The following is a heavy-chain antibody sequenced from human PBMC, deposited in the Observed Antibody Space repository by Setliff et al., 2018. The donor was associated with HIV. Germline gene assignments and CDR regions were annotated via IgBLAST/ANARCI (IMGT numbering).Heavy chain of an antibody. CDR1: GGSFSGYY. D-gene: IGHD3-10*01. CDR2: INHSGST. J-gene: IGHJ5*02. CDR3: ARGLRGGSGTYYWFDP. Sequence: SETLSLTCAVYGGSFSGYYWSWIRQPPGKGLEWIGEINHSGSTNYNPSLKSRVTISVDTSKNQFSLKLSSVTAADTAVYYCARGLRGGSGTYYWFDPWGQGTLVTVSS. V-gene: IGHV4-34*01.